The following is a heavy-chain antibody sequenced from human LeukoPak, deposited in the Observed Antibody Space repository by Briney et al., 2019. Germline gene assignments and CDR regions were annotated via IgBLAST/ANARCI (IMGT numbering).Heavy chain of an antibody. D-gene: IGHD3-22*01. J-gene: IGHJ4*02. CDR3: ARADSSGSCDY. Sequence: ASVKVSCKASGYTFTSNYIHWVRQAPGQGLEWMGMIYPRDGSTSYAQKFQGRVTVTRDTSTSTVHMELSGLRSEDTAVYYCARADSSGSCDYWGQGTLVTVSS. CDR1: GYTFTSNY. CDR2: IYPRDGST. V-gene: IGHV1-46*01.